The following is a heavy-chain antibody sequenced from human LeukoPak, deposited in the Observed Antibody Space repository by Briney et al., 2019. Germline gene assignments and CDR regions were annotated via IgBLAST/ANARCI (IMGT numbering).Heavy chain of an antibody. CDR2: VRNKAYGGTT. V-gene: IGHV3-49*04. Sequence: QAGGSLRLSCAASGFTFSSYAMSWVRQAPGKGLERVGFVRNKAYGGTTEYAASVKGRFTISRDDSKSIAYLQMNSLKTEDTAVYYCIMEYGGNSEHWGQGTLVTVSS. D-gene: IGHD4-23*01. CDR3: IMEYGGNSEH. J-gene: IGHJ1*01. CDR1: GFTFSSYA.